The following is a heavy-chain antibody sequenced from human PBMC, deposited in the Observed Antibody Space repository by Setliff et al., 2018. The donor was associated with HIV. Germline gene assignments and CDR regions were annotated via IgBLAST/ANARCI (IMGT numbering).Heavy chain of an antibody. D-gene: IGHD3-22*01. CDR3: ARSPDTSGYYRFDSFDM. CDR2: INPYNANA. Sequence: ASVKVSCKASGYTFDNYCITWLRQAPGQGLGWVGWINPYNANANNAQKVQGRITMTTDSFTNTAYMELRSLRSDDTAVYYCARSPDTSGYYRFDSFDMWGQGTMVTVSS. J-gene: IGHJ3*02. V-gene: IGHV1-18*01. CDR1: GYTFDNYC.